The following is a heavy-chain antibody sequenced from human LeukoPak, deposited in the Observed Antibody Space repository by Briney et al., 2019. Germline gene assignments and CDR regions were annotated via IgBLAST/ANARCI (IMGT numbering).Heavy chain of an antibody. Sequence: GGSLRLSCAASGFTFSNYAFHWVRQAPGKGLEYVSAINDNGDTTYYADSVKGRFTISRDISKNTLFLQMGSLRTEDMAVYYCARGHRSSWFDAFDIWGQGIWSPSLQ. V-gene: IGHV3-64*02. CDR3: ARGHRSSWFDAFDI. CDR2: INDNGDTT. CDR1: GFTFSNYA. D-gene: IGHD6-13*01. J-gene: IGHJ3*02.